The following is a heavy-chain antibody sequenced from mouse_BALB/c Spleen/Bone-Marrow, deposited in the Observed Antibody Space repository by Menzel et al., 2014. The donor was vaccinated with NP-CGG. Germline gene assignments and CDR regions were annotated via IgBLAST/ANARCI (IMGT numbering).Heavy chain of an antibody. Sequence: QVQLQQPGAELAKPGASVKMSCKASVYTFTSXWXHWVXQRPXXGXXWXXXINXSTGYTEYNQKFKDKATLTADKCSSTAYMQLSSLTSEDSAVYYCARSRDGYDSFAYWGQGTLVIVSA. J-gene: IGHJ3*01. CDR3: ARSRDGYDSFAY. V-gene: IGHV1-7*01. D-gene: IGHD2-2*01. CDR2: INXSTGYT. CDR1: VYTFTSXW.